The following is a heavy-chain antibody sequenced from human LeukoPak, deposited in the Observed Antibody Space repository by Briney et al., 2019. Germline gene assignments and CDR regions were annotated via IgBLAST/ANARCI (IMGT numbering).Heavy chain of an antibody. J-gene: IGHJ4*02. Sequence: GSLRLSCAASGFTFSDYYMSWIRQAPGKGLEWVSYISSSGSTIYYADSVKGRFTISRDNAKNSLYLQMNSLRAEDTAVYYCARTAYCGGDCYSPPDSPFDYWGQGTLVTVSS. CDR3: ARTAYCGGDCYSPPDSPFDY. CDR2: ISSSGSTI. V-gene: IGHV3-11*01. D-gene: IGHD2-21*02. CDR1: GFTFSDYY.